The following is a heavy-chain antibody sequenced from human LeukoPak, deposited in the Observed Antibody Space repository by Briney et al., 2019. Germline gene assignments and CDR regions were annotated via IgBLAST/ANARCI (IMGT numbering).Heavy chain of an antibody. CDR2: ISYDGSNK. D-gene: IGHD5-12*01. V-gene: IGHV3-30-3*01. Sequence: PGGSLRLSCAASGFTFSSYAMHWVRQAPGKGLEWVAVISYDGSNKYYADSVKGRLTISRDNSKNTLYLQMNSLRAEDTAVYYCARDRGRLLYGMDVWGQGTTVTVSS. CDR1: GFTFSSYA. CDR3: ARDRGRLLYGMDV. J-gene: IGHJ6*02.